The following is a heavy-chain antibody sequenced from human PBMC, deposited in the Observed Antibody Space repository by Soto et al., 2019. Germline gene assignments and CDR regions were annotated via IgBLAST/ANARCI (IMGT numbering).Heavy chain of an antibody. CDR2: INAGNGNT. J-gene: IGHJ5*02. D-gene: IGHD1-7*01. CDR1: GYTFTSYA. V-gene: IGHV1-3*01. CDR3: ARSRLELRSRWFDP. Sequence: ASVKVSCKASGYTFTSYAMHWVRQAPGQRLEWMGWINAGNGNTKYSQKFQGRVTITRDTSASTAYMELSSLRSEDTAVYYCARSRLELRSRWFDPWGQGTLVTVSS.